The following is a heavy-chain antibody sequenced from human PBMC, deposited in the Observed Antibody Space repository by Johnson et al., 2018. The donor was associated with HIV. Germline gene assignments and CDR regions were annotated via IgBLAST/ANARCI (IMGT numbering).Heavy chain of an antibody. Sequence: QEKLVESGGGVVRPGGSLRLSCAASGFTFDDYGMSWVRQAPGKGLEWVAFIRYAGSNKYYADSVKGRFTISRDNSKNPLYLQMNSLRAEDTAVYYCAKDRYYDSSGPDAFDIWGQGTMVTVSS. J-gene: IGHJ3*02. CDR2: IRYAGSNK. V-gene: IGHV3-30*02. D-gene: IGHD3-22*01. CDR1: GFTFDDYG. CDR3: AKDRYYDSSGPDAFDI.